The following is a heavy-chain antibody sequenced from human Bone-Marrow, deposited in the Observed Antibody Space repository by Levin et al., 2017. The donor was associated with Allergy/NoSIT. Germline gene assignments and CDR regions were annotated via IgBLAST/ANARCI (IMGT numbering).Heavy chain of an antibody. D-gene: IGHD3-10*01. Sequence: VASVKVSCKASGYTFSGYYIHWVRQAPGRGLEWMGRINPESGFTNSVQKFQGGVTVTRDTSITTVYLDLTGLTSDDTAVYYCARAKSYGDQELDYWGQGTLVTVSS. CDR1: GYTFSGYY. CDR3: ARAKSYGDQELDY. CDR2: INPESGFT. V-gene: IGHV1-2*06. J-gene: IGHJ4*02.